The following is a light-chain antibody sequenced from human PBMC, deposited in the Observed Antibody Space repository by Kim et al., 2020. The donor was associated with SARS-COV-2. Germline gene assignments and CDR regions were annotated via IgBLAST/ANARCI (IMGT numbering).Light chain of an antibody. V-gene: IGLV1-44*01. Sequence: QSVLTQPPSASGTPGQRVTISSSGSSSNIGSNTVNWYQHLPGTAPKLLIYNDNQRPSGVPDRFSGSKSGTSASLAISGLQSEDEADYYCATWDDSLNGWVFGGGTQLTVL. CDR3: ATWDDSLNGWV. CDR1: SSNIGSNT. CDR2: NDN. J-gene: IGLJ3*02.